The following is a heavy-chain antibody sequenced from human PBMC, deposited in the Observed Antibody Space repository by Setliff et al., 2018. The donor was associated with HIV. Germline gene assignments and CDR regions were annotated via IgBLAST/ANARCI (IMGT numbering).Heavy chain of an antibody. D-gene: IGHD2-2*01. Sequence: PGESLKISCKASGYNFTNYWIDWVRQMPGKGLEWMGVIYPGDSDTRYSPSFQGQVTISVDKSITTAYLHWRSLKASDTAMDYCARHLPDYQLLSPTFDHWGQGTPVTV. CDR3: ARHLPDYQLLSPTFDH. CDR2: IYPGDSDT. J-gene: IGHJ4*02. V-gene: IGHV5-51*01. CDR1: GYNFTNYW.